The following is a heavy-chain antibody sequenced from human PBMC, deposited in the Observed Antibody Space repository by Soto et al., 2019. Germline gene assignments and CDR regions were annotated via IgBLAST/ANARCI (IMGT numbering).Heavy chain of an antibody. CDR2: INPNSGGT. D-gene: IGHD3-3*01. CDR3: ARGSNLDVLRFIPEWVASETGQNWFDP. Sequence: EASVKVSCKASGYTFTGYYMHWVRQAPGQGLEWMGWINPNSGGTNYAQKFQGWVTMTRDTSISTAYMELSRLRSDDTAVYYCARGSNLDVLRFIPEWVASETGQNWFDPWGQGTLVTVSS. V-gene: IGHV1-2*04. J-gene: IGHJ5*02. CDR1: GYTFTGYY.